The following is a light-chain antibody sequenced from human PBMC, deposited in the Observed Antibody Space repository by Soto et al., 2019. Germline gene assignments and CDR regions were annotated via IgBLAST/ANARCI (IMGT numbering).Light chain of an antibody. Sequence: QSALTQPASVSGSPGQSITISCTGTSSDVGSYNLVSWYQQHPGKAPKLMIYEVSKRPSGVSNRFSGSKSGNTASLTISGLQVEDGADYYCCSYSGSSTFYVCGTGTKLTVL. CDR1: SSDVGSYNL. J-gene: IGLJ1*01. V-gene: IGLV2-23*02. CDR3: CSYSGSSTFYV. CDR2: EVS.